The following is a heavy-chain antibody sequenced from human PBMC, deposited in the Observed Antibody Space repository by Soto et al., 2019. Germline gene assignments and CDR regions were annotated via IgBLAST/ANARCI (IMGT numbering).Heavy chain of an antibody. J-gene: IGHJ4*02. CDR1: GYTFTSYY. CDR3: ARITMVRGVSPDFDY. CDR2: INPSGGST. Sequence: ASVKVSCKASGYTFTSYYMHWVRQAPGQGLEWMGIINPSGGSTSYAQKFQGRVTMTRDTSTSTVYMELSSLRSEDTAVYYCARITMVRGVSPDFDYWGQGTLVTVSS. D-gene: IGHD3-10*01. V-gene: IGHV1-46*03.